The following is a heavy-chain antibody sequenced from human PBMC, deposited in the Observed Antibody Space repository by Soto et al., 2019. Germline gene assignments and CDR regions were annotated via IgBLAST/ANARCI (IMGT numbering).Heavy chain of an antibody. CDR1: GYKFTDYY. CDR2: INPNSGVT. J-gene: IGHJ4*02. CDR3: ARTEPSQWLCDY. V-gene: IGHV1-2*02. D-gene: IGHD6-19*01. Sequence: QVQLVQSGAEVKKPGASMKVSCKSSGYKFTDYYLHWVRQAPGQGLEWMGWINPNSGVTKSAQKFQGRVTMTRDTSISTAYMELNRLRSDDTAMYYCARTEPSQWLCDYWGQGTLVTVSS.